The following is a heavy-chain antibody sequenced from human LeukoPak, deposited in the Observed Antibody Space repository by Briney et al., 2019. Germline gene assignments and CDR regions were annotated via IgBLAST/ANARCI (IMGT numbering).Heavy chain of an antibody. CDR2: INLDGGKK. CDR3: AREGEQWSEPYNWFDP. J-gene: IGHJ5*02. D-gene: IGHD6-19*01. CDR1: GFTFSHYW. V-gene: IGHV3-7*01. Sequence: PGGSLRLSCPTSGFTFSHYWMSWVRQAPGKGLEWLANINLDGGKKYHVDSVKGRFTISRDNGRNSLYLQMNSLTVEDTAVYYCAREGEQWSEPYNWFDPWGQGTLVTVSS.